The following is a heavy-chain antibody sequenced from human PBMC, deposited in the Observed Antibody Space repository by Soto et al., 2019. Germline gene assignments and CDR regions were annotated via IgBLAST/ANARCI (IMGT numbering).Heavy chain of an antibody. D-gene: IGHD2-21*02. Sequence: TLSLTCTVSGGSISSGDYYWSWIRQPPGKGLEWIGHIYFTGATYSNPSLRSRLTMSVDTSKNQFSLKLTSVTAADTATYYCASIPRRGYSYGIDYWGQGTLVTVSS. CDR1: GGSISSGDYY. CDR3: ASIPRRGYSYGIDY. J-gene: IGHJ4*02. V-gene: IGHV4-30-4*01. CDR2: IYFTGAT.